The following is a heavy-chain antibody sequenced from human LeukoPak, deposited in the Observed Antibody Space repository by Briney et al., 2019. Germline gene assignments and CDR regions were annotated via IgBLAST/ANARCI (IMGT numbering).Heavy chain of an antibody. J-gene: IGHJ4*02. D-gene: IGHD3-22*01. V-gene: IGHV3-21*01. CDR1: RFTFSSYS. CDR3: ARDSSGYYSFDY. CDR2: ISSSSSYI. Sequence: GGSLRVSCAASRFTFSSYSMNWVRQAPGKGLEWVSSISSSSSYIYYADSVKGRFTISRDNAKNSLYLQMNSLRAEDTAVYYCARDSSGYYSFDYWGQGTLVTVSS.